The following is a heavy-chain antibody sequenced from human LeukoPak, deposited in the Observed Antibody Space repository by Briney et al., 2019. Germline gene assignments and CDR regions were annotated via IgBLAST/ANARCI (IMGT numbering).Heavy chain of an antibody. CDR2: INHSGST. D-gene: IGHD6-13*01. CDR3: ARWTQQLALNTGFDY. Sequence: PSETLSLTCAVYGGSFSGYYWSWLRQPPGKGLEWIGEINHSGSTNYNPSLKSRVTISVDTSKNQFSLKLSSVTAADTGVYYCARWTQQLALNTGFDYWGQGTLVTVSS. V-gene: IGHV4-34*01. CDR1: GGSFSGYY. J-gene: IGHJ4*02.